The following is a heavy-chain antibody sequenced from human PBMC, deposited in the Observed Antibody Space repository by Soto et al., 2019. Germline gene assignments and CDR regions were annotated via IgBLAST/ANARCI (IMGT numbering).Heavy chain of an antibody. CDR2: IYYSGSITNY. CDR1: GGSISSGGYY. V-gene: IGHV4-31*03. CDR3: ARDPGDY. J-gene: IGHJ4*02. Sequence: QVQLQESGPGLVKPSQTLSLTCTVSGGSISSGGYYWSWIRQHPGKGLEWIGYIYYSGSITNYNYNPSLKSRVTMSVDTSKNQFSLKLSSVTAADTAVYYCARDPGDYWGQGTLVTVSS.